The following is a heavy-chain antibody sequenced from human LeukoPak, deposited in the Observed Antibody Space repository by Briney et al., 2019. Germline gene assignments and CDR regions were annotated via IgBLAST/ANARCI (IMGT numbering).Heavy chain of an antibody. V-gene: IGHV4-59*08. CDR1: GGSIRSYY. D-gene: IGHD5-18*01. J-gene: IGHJ4*02. CDR3: ASGERGYSYGPLDY. CDR2: IFYAGST. Sequence: SETLSLTCIVSGGSIRSYYWSRIRQPPGKGLEWIGYIFYAGSTTYNPSLKSRVTISIDTSKNQFSLKLNSVTAADTAVYYCASGERGYSYGPLDYWGQGTLVTVSS.